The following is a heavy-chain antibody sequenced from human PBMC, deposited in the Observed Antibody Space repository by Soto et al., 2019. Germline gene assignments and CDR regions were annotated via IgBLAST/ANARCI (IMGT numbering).Heavy chain of an antibody. CDR2: IYTSGST. Sequence: NPSETLSLTCTVSGGSISSYYWSWIRQPAGKGLEWIGRIYTSGSTNYNPSLKSRVTMSVDTPKNQFSLKLSSVTAADTAVYYCARSGLRRYDFWSGAHPISGGVHWFDPWGQGTLVTVSS. D-gene: IGHD3-3*01. CDR1: GGSISSYY. J-gene: IGHJ5*02. CDR3: ARSGLRRYDFWSGAHPISGGVHWFDP. V-gene: IGHV4-4*07.